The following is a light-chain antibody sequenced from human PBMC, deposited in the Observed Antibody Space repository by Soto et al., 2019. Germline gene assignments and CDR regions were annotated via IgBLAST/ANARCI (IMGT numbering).Light chain of an antibody. CDR3: KQSYSTPLT. Sequence: DIQMTQSPSSLSASVGDRVTITCRASQSISSYLNCYQQKPGKAPKLLIYAASSLQSGVPSRFSGSGSRTDFTLTISSLQPEDFATYYCKQSYSTPLTFGGGTKVEIK. J-gene: IGKJ4*01. CDR1: QSISSY. CDR2: AAS. V-gene: IGKV1-39*01.